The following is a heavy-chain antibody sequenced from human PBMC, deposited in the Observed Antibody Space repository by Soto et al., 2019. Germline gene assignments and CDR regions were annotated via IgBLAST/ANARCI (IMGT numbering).Heavy chain of an antibody. V-gene: IGHV2-5*02. J-gene: IGHJ4*02. CDR1: GFSLTTYGVR. Sequence: SGPTLVNPTQTLTLKCTFSGFSLTTYGVRVGWIRQSPGKALEWLALVYWDDDKRYNPSLKNRLIITKDASNNQVVLSMANMDPLDTGTYYCAHRRRDNEFGFFWGQGTPVTVS. CDR3: AHRRRDNEFGFF. CDR2: VYWDDDK. D-gene: IGHD3-16*01.